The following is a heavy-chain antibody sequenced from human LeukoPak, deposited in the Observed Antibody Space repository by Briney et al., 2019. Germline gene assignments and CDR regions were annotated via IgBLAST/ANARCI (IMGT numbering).Heavy chain of an antibody. J-gene: IGHJ4*02. CDR2: IRYDGSNK. Sequence: PGGSLRLSCAASGFTFSSYGMHWVRQAPGKGLEWVAFIRYDGSNKYYADSVKGRFTISRDNSKNTLYLQMNSLRAEDTAVYYRAKDGDAVTTSYFDYWGQGTLVTVSS. CDR3: AKDGDAVTTSYFDY. CDR1: GFTFSSYG. V-gene: IGHV3-30*02. D-gene: IGHD4-17*01.